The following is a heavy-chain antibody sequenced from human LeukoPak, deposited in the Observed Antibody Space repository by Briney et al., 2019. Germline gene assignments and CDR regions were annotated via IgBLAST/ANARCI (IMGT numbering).Heavy chain of an antibody. CDR1: GGSISSGDYS. J-gene: IGHJ4*02. CDR2: IYYSGST. CDR3: ARAPRYCSGGSCYSLDY. V-gene: IGHV4-30-4*01. Sequence: SETLSLTCTVSGGSISSGDYSWSWMRQPPGKGLEWIGYIYYSGSTYYNPSLKSRVTISVDTSMNQFSLKLSSVTAADTAVYYCARAPRYCSGGSCYSLDYWGQGTLVTVSS. D-gene: IGHD2-15*01.